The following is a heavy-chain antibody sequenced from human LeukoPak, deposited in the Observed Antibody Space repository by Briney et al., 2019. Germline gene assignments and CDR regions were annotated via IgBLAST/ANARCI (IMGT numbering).Heavy chain of an antibody. J-gene: IGHJ5*02. CDR3: ARDLGSCSSSSCQTDWFHP. Sequence: GGSLRLSCAASGFXLSTYWIHWVRQAPGKGLVWVSHINTDGSGTTYADSVKGRFTISRDNARNTLYLQMNSLRAEDTAVYYCARDLGSCSSSSCQTDWFHPWGQGTQVTVSS. CDR2: INTDGSGT. D-gene: IGHD2-2*01. V-gene: IGHV3-74*01. CDR1: GFXLSTYW.